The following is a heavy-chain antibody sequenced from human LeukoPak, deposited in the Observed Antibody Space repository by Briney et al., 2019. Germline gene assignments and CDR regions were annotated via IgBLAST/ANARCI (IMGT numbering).Heavy chain of an antibody. CDR1: GFAFNNFA. CDR3: ARSGLNRFDY. Sequence: GGSLRHSCAASGFAFNNFAMSWVRQAPGKGLEWVSTFSGSGGSTYYADSVKGRFSISRDNSKNTLYLQMNSLRAEDTAAYYCARSGLNRFDYWGQGTLVTVSS. V-gene: IGHV3-23*01. D-gene: IGHD2-15*01. CDR2: FSGSGGST. J-gene: IGHJ4*02.